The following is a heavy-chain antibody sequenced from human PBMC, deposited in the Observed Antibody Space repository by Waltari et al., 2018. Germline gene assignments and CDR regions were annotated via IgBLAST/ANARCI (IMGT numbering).Heavy chain of an antibody. CDR1: GGSISSSGYY. CDR3: SRQDYGGNSHPLDY. V-gene: IGHV4-39*01. CDR2: IYYSCCT. J-gene: IGHJ4*02. Sequence: QVQLQESGPGLVKPSETLSLTCTVSGGSISSSGYYWGWIRQPPGKGREGIGSIYYSCCTYYNSSLTSRVTISVDTSKTPFSLKLRSVTAADTAVYYFSRQDYGGNSHPLDYWGQGTLVTVSS. D-gene: IGHD4-17*01.